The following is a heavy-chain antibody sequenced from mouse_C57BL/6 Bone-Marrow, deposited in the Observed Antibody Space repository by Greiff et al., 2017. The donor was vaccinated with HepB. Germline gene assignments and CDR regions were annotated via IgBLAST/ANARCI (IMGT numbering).Heavy chain of an antibody. CDR2: INTGGTYT. J-gene: IGHJ2*01. CDR3: ARDRCDYYFDY. D-gene: IGHD2-14*01. Sequence: VQLQQSGGDLVKSGGSLTLSCAASGFTFSTSGMSWVRQTPDKRLEWVATINTGGTYTYYPASVKGRFTISRDTAKNTLFLQMSRLKSEETARYYCARDRCDYYFDYWGQGTTRTVSS. V-gene: IGHV5-6*01. CDR1: GFTFSTSG.